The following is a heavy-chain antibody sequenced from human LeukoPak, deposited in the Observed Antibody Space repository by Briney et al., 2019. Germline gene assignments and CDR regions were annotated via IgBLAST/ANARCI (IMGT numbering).Heavy chain of an antibody. D-gene: IGHD3-22*01. J-gene: IGHJ6*02. CDR2: IYYSGST. CDR3: ARISYDSSGPMDV. V-gene: IGHV4-31*03. CDR1: GGSISSGGYY. Sequence: SETLSLTYTVSGGSISSGGYYWSWIRQHPGKGLEWIGYIYYSGSTYYNPSLKSRVTISVDTSKNQFSLKLSSVTAADTAVYYCARISYDSSGPMDVWGQGTTVTVSS.